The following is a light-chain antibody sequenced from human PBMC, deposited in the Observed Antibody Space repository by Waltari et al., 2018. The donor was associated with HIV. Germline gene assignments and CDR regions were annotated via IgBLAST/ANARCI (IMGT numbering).Light chain of an antibody. J-gene: IGKJ1*01. CDR1: QSVSSN. CDR3: QQCNNWPRT. V-gene: IGKV3-15*01. Sequence: SCRASQSVSSNLAWYQQRPGQAPRLLIYGASTRATGIPARFSGSGSGTEFTLTISSLQSEDFAVYYCQQCNNWPRTFGQGTKVEIK. CDR2: GAS.